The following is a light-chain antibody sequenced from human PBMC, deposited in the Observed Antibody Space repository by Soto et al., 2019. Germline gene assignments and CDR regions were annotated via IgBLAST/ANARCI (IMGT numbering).Light chain of an antibody. CDR1: QTISSW. Sequence: DIQMTQSPSTLSGSVGDRVTITCRASQTISSWLAWYQQKPGKAPKLLIYDVSSLQSGVPSRFSGSGSGTDFTLTISSLQPEDFAVYYCQQYNNWPITFGQGTRLEIK. V-gene: IGKV1-5*01. CDR2: DVS. J-gene: IGKJ5*01. CDR3: QQYNNWPIT.